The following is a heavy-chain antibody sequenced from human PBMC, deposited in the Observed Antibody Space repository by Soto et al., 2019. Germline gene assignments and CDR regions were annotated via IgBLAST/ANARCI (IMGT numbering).Heavy chain of an antibody. CDR3: ARDTYYYDSSGYLSSNY. J-gene: IGHJ4*02. CDR2: INPNSGGT. D-gene: IGHD3-22*01. CDR1: GYTFTGYY. V-gene: IGHV1-2*02. Sequence: GASVKVSCKASGYTFTGYYMHWVRQAPGQGLEWMGWINPNSGGTNYAQKFQGRVTMTRDTSISTAYMELSRLRSDDTAVYYCARDTYYYDSSGYLSSNYWGQGTLVTVSS.